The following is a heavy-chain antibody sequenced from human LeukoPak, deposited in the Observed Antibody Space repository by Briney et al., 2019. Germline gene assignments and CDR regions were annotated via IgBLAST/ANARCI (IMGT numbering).Heavy chain of an antibody. CDR2: TWYDGSNK. V-gene: IGHV3-33*01. CDR3: ARGYGYYYGMDV. D-gene: IGHD3-16*01. CDR1: GFTFSSYG. Sequence: PGGSLRLSCAASGFTFSSYGIHWVRQAPGKGLEWVAVTWYDGSNKYYADSVKGRFTISRDNSKNTLYLQMNSLRAEDTAVYYCARGYGYYYGMDVWGQGTTVTVSS. J-gene: IGHJ6*02.